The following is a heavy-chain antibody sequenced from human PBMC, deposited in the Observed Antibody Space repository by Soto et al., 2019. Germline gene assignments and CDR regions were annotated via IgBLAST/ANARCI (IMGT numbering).Heavy chain of an antibody. J-gene: IGHJ4*02. V-gene: IGHV1-18*01. CDR2: ISAYNGNT. CDR3: ARDYALGCTNGVCPGDY. D-gene: IGHD2-8*01. CDR1: GYTFTSYG. Sequence: ASVKVSCKASGYTFTSYGISWVRQAPGQGLEWMGWISAYNGNTNYAQKLQGRVTMTTDTSTSTAYMELRSLRSDDTAVYYCARDYALGCTNGVCPGDYWGQGTLVTVSS.